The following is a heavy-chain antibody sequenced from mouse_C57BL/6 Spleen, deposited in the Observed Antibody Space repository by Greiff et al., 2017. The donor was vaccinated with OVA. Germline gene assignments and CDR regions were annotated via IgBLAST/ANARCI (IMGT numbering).Heavy chain of an antibody. D-gene: IGHD1-1*01. V-gene: IGHV1-69*01. CDR1: GYTFTSYW. Sequence: QVQLQQPGAELVMPGASVKLSCKASGYTFTSYWMHWVKQRPGQGLEWIGEIDPSDSYTNYNQKFKGKSTLTVDKSSSTAYMQLSSLTSEDSAVYYCARWGYGSSHWYFDVWGTGTTVTVAS. J-gene: IGHJ1*03. CDR2: IDPSDSYT. CDR3: ARWGYGSSHWYFDV.